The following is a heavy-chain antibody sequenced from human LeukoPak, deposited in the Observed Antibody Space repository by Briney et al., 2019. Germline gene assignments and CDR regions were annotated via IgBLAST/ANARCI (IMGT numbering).Heavy chain of an antibody. CDR3: ARQPAGYSYGAGAFDI. D-gene: IGHD5-18*01. V-gene: IGHV3-23*01. CDR2: ISATGVNT. CDR1: GFGSKNYA. J-gene: IGHJ3*02. Sequence: PGGSLRLSCTTSGFGSKNYAMSWVRLAPGKGLEWVSIISATGVNTYYADSVKGRFTISRGNSKNTLYLQMNSLRAEDTAVYYCARQPAGYSYGAGAFDIWGQGTMVTVSS.